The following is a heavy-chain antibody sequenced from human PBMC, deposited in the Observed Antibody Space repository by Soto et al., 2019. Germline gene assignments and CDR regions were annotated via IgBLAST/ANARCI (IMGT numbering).Heavy chain of an antibody. J-gene: IGHJ1*01. CDR2: IIPILGIA. Sequence: QVQLVQSGAEVKKPGSSVKVSCKASGGTFSSYTISWVRQALGQGLEWMGRIIPILGIANYAQKFQGRVTITADKSTSTAYMELSSLRSEDTAVYYCAYRLGATTSGEYFQHWGQGTLVTASS. CDR1: GGTFSSYT. CDR3: AYRLGATTSGEYFQH. D-gene: IGHD1-26*01. V-gene: IGHV1-69*02.